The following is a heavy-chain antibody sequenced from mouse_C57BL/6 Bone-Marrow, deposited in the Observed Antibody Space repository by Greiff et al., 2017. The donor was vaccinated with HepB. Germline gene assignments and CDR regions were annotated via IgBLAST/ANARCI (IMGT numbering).Heavy chain of an antibody. D-gene: IGHD1-1*01. V-gene: IGHV1-26*01. Sequence: EVQLQQSGPELVKPGASVKISCKASGYTFTDYYMNWVKQSHGKSLEWIGDINPNNGGTSYNQKFKGKATLTVDKSSSTAYMELRILTSEDSAVYYCARSYYYGTAFDYWGQGTTLTVSS. CDR3: ARSYYYGTAFDY. CDR2: INPNNGGT. J-gene: IGHJ2*01. CDR1: GYTFTDYY.